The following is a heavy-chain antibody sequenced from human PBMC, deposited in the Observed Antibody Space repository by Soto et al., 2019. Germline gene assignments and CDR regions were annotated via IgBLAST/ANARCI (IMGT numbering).Heavy chain of an antibody. CDR2: IWYDGSNK. Sequence: QVQLVESGGGVVQPGRSLRLSCAASGFTFSSYGMHWVRQAPGKGLEWVAVIWYDGSNKYYADSVKGRFTISRDNSKNTLYLQMNSLRAEDTAVYDCASLVAGATGAFDIWGQGTMVTVSS. CDR3: ASLVAGATGAFDI. J-gene: IGHJ3*02. D-gene: IGHD1-26*01. V-gene: IGHV3-33*01. CDR1: GFTFSSYG.